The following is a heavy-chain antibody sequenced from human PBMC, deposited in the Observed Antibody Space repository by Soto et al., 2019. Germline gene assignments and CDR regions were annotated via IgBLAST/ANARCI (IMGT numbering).Heavy chain of an antibody. Sequence: QVQLVQSGAEVKKPGASVKVSCKASGYTFTAYYMHWVRQAPGQGLEWMGWINPNSGGTYHAQNFQGRVTITRDTSTTTVYMELARVRPDDTAVYYCVSGGGRGYNELDPWGHGTLVIVSS. CDR3: VSGGGRGYNELDP. CDR1: GYTFTAYY. V-gene: IGHV1-2*02. CDR2: INPNSGGT. D-gene: IGHD5-12*01. J-gene: IGHJ5*02.